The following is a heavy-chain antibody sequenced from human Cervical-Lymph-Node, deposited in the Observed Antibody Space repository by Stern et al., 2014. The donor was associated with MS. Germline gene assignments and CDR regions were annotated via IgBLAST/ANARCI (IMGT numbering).Heavy chain of an antibody. V-gene: IGHV1-46*01. CDR1: AYTFTTYY. CDR2: IDPSGGRT. J-gene: IGHJ5*02. D-gene: IGHD3-10*01. Sequence: MQLVESGAEVKKPGASVKVSCKASAYTFTTYYMHWVRQAPGQGLEWMGVIDPSGGRTTYAQKFQGRVTMTRDTSTSTVYMELGSLRSEDTAVYFCARDLIGSGSYFWFDPWGQGTLVTVSS. CDR3: ARDLIGSGSYFWFDP.